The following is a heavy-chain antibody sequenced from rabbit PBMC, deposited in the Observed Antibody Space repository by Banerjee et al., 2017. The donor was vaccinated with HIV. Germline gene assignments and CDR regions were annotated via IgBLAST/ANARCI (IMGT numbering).Heavy chain of an antibody. CDR2: IDAGSTGRT. J-gene: IGHJ6*01. V-gene: IGHV1S40*01. Sequence: QSVEESGGGLVQLGGSLTLTCKASGLDFSSSYYMCWVRQAPGKGLEWIACIDAGSTGRTYYVGWAKGRFPISKTSSSTVTLQMTSLTAADTATYFCARTYATNSGYYMAYGMDLWGPGTLVT. D-gene: IGHD1-1*01. CDR1: GLDFSSSYY. CDR3: ARTYATNSGYYMAYGMDL.